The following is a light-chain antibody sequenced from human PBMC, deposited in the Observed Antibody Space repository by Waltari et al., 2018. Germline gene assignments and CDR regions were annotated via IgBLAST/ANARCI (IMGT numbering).Light chain of an antibody. CDR1: QNNHDN. V-gene: IGKV3-15*01. CDR3: QQYNKWPPLT. CDR2: GAS. Sequence: EVLMTQSPATLSVSPGERVTLSCRASQNNHDNLAWYQQKPGQAPRLLIYGASTRATAIPARFRGSGSGTEFTLTISSLQSEDFAVYYCQQYNKWPPLTFGGGTKVEIK. J-gene: IGKJ4*01.